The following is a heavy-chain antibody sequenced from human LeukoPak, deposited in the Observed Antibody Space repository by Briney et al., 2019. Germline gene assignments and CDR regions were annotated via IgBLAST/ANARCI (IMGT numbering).Heavy chain of an antibody. V-gene: IGHV3-48*03. CDR1: GFTFSSYE. Sequence: GGSLRLSCAASGFTFSSYEMNWVRQAPGKGLEWVSYISSSGSTIYYADSVKGRSTISRDNSKNTLYLQMNSLRAEDTAVYYCAKSGLLLYYFDYWGQGTLVTVSS. CDR3: AKSGLLLYYFDY. CDR2: ISSSGSTI. D-gene: IGHD2-15*01. J-gene: IGHJ4*02.